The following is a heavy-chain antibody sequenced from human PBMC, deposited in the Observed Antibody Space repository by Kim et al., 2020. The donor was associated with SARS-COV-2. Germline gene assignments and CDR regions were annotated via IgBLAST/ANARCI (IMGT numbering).Heavy chain of an antibody. D-gene: IGHD2-21*01. V-gene: IGHV3-15*01. CDR3: AHVRDPITGSLQS. Sequence: DFSAHVKGRFTISRDDSKNMVFLEMNSLKTEDTAVYYCAHVRDPITGSLQSWGQGTLVTVSS. J-gene: IGHJ4*02.